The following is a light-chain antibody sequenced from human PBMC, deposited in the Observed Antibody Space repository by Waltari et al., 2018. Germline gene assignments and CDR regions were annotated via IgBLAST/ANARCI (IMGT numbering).Light chain of an antibody. Sequence: DIQMTQSPASLSASVGDRVDITCQATRDITNFLSWFQQKSGRTPGLLIYEASILDTGVPSRFSGRGSGKRFTLTINDVQPEDSATYFCQQYDDVPITFGQVTRLDI. V-gene: IGKV1-33*01. CDR2: EAS. CDR3: QQYDDVPIT. CDR1: RDITNF. J-gene: IGKJ5*01.